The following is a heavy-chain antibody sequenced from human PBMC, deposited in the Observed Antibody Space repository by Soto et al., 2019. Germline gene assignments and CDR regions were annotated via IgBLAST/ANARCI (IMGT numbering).Heavy chain of an antibody. CDR1: GGSVGGYY. CDR3: ARGAVTTGVF. CDR2: INHSGSI. D-gene: IGHD4-17*01. Sequence: PSETLSLTCAVYGGSVGGYYWSWVRQPPGKGLEWIGEINHSGSITYAPSLKSRVTMSVDTSKNQFSLRLNSVTAADTAVYYCARGAVTTGVFWGQGTQVTVSS. J-gene: IGHJ4*02. V-gene: IGHV4-34*01.